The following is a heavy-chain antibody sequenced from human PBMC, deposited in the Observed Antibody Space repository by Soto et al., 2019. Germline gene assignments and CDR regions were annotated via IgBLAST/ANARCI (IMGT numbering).Heavy chain of an antibody. CDR2: TNGDGSHT. D-gene: IGHD3-16*01. Sequence: PGGSLRLSCATSGFTFSRYWIHWVRQGPGEGLVWVSRTNGDGSHTDYAESVRGRFTISRDFAKSTVFLQMNSLRLDDTAVYYCARIGFVGEGDFWGQGIPVTVSS. J-gene: IGHJ4*02. V-gene: IGHV3-74*01. CDR3: ARIGFVGEGDF. CDR1: GFTFSRYW.